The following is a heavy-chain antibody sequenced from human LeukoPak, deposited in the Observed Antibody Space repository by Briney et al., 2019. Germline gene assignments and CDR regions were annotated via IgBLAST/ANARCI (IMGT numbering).Heavy chain of an antibody. CDR3: ARGVSDQN. J-gene: IGHJ4*02. V-gene: IGHV4-34*01. CDR2: ISHSGST. CDR1: GGSFSGYY. Sequence: SETLSLTCAVYGGSFSGYYWSWIRQSPGKGLEWIGEISHSGSTYYNPSLKSRVTISLDTSKYQFSLKLTSVTAADTAVYYCARGVSDQNWGQGTLVTVSS.